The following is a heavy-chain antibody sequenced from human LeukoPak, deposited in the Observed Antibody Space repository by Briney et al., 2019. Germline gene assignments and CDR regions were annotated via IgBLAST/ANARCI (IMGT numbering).Heavy chain of an antibody. Sequence: GASVKVSCKASGGTFSSYAISWVRQAPGQGLEWMGGIIPIFGTANSAQKFQGRVTITADKSTSTAYMELSSLRSEDTAVYYCAREGYCSSTSCPRRSRYFDYWGQGTLVTVSS. V-gene: IGHV1-69*06. CDR2: IIPIFGTA. D-gene: IGHD2-2*01. CDR1: GGTFSSYA. J-gene: IGHJ4*02. CDR3: AREGYCSSTSCPRRSRYFDY.